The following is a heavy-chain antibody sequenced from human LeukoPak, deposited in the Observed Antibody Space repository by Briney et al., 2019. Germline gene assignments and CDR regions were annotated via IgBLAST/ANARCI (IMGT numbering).Heavy chain of an antibody. CDR2: IYSGGST. D-gene: IGHD6-19*01. CDR3: ARDPIAVAGTSY. CDR1: GFTVSSNY. Sequence: PGGSLRLSCAASGFTVSSNYMSWVRQAPGKGLEWVSVIYSGGSTYYADSVKGRFTISRDNSKNTLYLQMNSLRAEDTAVYYCARDPIAVAGTSYWGQGTLVTVSS. V-gene: IGHV3-53*01. J-gene: IGHJ4*02.